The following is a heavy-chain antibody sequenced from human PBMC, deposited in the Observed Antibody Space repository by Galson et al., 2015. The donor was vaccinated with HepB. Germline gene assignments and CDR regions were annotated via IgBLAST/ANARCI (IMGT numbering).Heavy chain of an antibody. CDR1: GFSFRSYP. V-gene: IGHV3-30-3*01. J-gene: IGHJ6*02. D-gene: IGHD2-21*02. CDR3: AIPYCGGDCYGGPDYYGMDV. Sequence: SLRLSCAASGFSFRSYPMHWVRQAPGKGLEWVAVISYDGSNKYHADSVKGRFTISRDRSKNTLYLQMNSLRPEDTAVYYCAIPYCGGDCYGGPDYYGMDVWGQGTTVTVSS. CDR2: ISYDGSNK.